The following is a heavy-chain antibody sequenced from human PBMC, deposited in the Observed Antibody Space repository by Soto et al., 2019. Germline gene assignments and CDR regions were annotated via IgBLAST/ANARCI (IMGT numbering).Heavy chain of an antibody. CDR1: GFTFSSYG. CDR3: AREPRIAARLPFDY. D-gene: IGHD6-6*01. V-gene: IGHV3-33*01. J-gene: IGHJ4*02. CDR2: IWYDGSNK. Sequence: GGSLRLSCAASGFTFSSYGMHWVRQAPGKGLEWVAVIWYDGSNKYYADSVKGRFTISRDNSKNTLYLQMNSLRAEDTAVYCCAREPRIAARLPFDYWGQGTLVTVSS.